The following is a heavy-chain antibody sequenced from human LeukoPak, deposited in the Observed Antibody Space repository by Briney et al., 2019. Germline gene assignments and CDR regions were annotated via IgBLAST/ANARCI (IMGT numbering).Heavy chain of an antibody. D-gene: IGHD5-12*01. J-gene: IGHJ6*04. Sequence: SVTVARKASGGSFSSYAISWLRQAPGQGLEWVGGVFPIFGTANYAQKFQGRVTITADESTSTAYMELSSLRSEDTAVYYCASDRGVHQASVDDYYGMDVWGKGTTLTVSS. CDR1: GGSFSSYA. CDR2: VFPIFGTA. V-gene: IGHV1-69*13. CDR3: ASDRGVHQASVDDYYGMDV.